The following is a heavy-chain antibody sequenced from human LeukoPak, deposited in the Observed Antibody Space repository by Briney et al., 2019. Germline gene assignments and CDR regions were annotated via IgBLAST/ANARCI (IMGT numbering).Heavy chain of an antibody. CDR2: ISWNSGSI. CDR3: ARDVAPYYYYYYMDV. V-gene: IGHV3-9*01. J-gene: IGHJ6*03. Sequence: GGSLRLSCAASGFTFDDYAMHWVRQAPGKGLEWVSGISWNSGSIGYADSVKGRFTISRDNAKNSLYLQMNSLRAEDTAVYYCARDVAPYYYYYYMDVWGKGTTVTISS. D-gene: IGHD2-15*01. CDR1: GFTFDDYA.